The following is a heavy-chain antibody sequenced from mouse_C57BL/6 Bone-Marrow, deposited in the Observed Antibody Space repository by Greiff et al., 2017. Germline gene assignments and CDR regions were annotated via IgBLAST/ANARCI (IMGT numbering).Heavy chain of an antibody. CDR2: IYPRSGNT. J-gene: IGHJ2*01. Sequence: QVQLQQSGAELARPGASVKLSCKASGYTFPRYGISWVKQRTGQGLEWIGEIYPRSGNTYYNEKFKGKATLTADKSSSTAYMELRSLTSEDSAVYFCAKNYGSSYVDYWGQGTTLTVSS. CDR1: GYTFPRYG. D-gene: IGHD1-1*01. CDR3: AKNYGSSYVDY. V-gene: IGHV1-81*01.